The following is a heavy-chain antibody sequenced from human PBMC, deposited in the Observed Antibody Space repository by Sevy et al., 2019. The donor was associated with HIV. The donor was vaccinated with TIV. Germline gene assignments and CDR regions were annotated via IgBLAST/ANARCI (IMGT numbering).Heavy chain of an antibody. V-gene: IGHV3-23*01. CDR1: GFTFSSYA. D-gene: IGHD3-22*01. CDR3: AKDWPDYYDSSDSFDY. J-gene: IGHJ4*02. Sequence: GGSLRLSCVTSGFTFSSYAMSWVRQTPGKGLEWVSAIGGSADYTYYADSVKGRFTISRDNSKNTLYLQMNGLRAEDTAVYYCAKDWPDYYDSSDSFDYWGQGTLVTVSS. CDR2: IGGSADYT.